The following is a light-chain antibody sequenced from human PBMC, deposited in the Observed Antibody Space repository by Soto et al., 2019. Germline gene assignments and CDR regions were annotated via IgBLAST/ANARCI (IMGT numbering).Light chain of an antibody. J-gene: IGLJ2*01. Sequence: QSALTQPPSVSGSPGQSVTISCTGTSSDVGSYNRVSWYQQPPCTAPKLMIYEVSNRPSGVPDRFSGSKSGNTASLTISGLQAEDEADYYCSSYTSSSTWVFGGGTKLTVL. CDR3: SSYTSSSTWV. CDR2: EVS. V-gene: IGLV2-18*02. CDR1: SSDVGSYNR.